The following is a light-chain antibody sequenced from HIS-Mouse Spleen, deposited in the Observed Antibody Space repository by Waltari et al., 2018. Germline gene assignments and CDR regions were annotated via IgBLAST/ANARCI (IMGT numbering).Light chain of an antibody. CDR2: EGS. J-gene: IGLJ1*01. CDR3: CSYAGSSTFV. Sequence: QSALTQPASVSGSPGQSITIPCTGTSRAVGSYNLVPWYQQHPGKAPKLMIYEGSKRPSGFSNRFSGSKSGNTASLTISGLQAEDEADYYCCSYAGSSTFVFGTGTKVTVL. CDR1: SRAVGSYNL. V-gene: IGLV2-23*01.